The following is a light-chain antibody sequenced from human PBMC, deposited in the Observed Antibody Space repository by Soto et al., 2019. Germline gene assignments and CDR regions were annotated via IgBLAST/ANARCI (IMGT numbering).Light chain of an antibody. Sequence: EIVLTQAQGTRVLSRGGRATISCRARQSVSRDLGWYQQKPGQAPRLVIYGASNRATGIPARFSGSGSGTDFTLTLRRLEPEDFAVYYCQQRRSWPRSTFGQGTRLEIK. J-gene: IGKJ5*01. V-gene: IGKV3-11*01. CDR3: QQRRSWPRST. CDR1: QSVSRD. CDR2: GAS.